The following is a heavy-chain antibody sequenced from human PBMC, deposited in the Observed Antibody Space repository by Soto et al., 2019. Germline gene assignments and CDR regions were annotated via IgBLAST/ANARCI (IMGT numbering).Heavy chain of an antibody. CDR3: ARVPSP. J-gene: IGHJ5*02. CDR1: GVSLSGFY. Sequence: PSETLSLTCTVSGVSLSGFYWSWIRQAPGKGLEYIGYIYYSGSANYNPSLKSRVTILGDTSTNQFSLTLSSVTAADTAVYYCARVPSPWGQGTLVTVSS. CDR2: IYYSGSA. V-gene: IGHV4-59*12.